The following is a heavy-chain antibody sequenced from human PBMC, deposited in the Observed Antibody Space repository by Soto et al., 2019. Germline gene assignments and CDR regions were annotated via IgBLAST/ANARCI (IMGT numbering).Heavy chain of an antibody. V-gene: IGHV3-7*03. CDR3: ARGSGYYNH. CDR2: IKQDGSEK. D-gene: IGHD5-12*01. J-gene: IGHJ1*01. CDR1: GFTFSSFW. Sequence: EVQLVESGGGLVQPGGSPRLSCAASGFTFSSFWMNWVRQAPGKGLEWVASIKQDGSEKYYVDSVKGRFTVSRDNAKNSLYLQLNSLRAEDTAVYYCARGSGYYNHWGQGTLVTVSS.